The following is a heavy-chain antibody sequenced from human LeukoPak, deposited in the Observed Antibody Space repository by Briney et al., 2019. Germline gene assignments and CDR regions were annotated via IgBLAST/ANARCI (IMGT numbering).Heavy chain of an antibody. D-gene: IGHD1-26*01. CDR1: GCTFSSYS. V-gene: IGHV3-21*01. CDR3: ARENSGSYLNWFDP. Sequence: GGSLRLSCAASGCTFSSYSMNWVRQAPGKGLEWVSSISSSSSYIYYADSVKGRFTISRDNAKNSLYLQMNSLRAEDTAVYYCARENSGSYLNWFDPWGQGTLVTVSS. J-gene: IGHJ5*02. CDR2: ISSSSSYI.